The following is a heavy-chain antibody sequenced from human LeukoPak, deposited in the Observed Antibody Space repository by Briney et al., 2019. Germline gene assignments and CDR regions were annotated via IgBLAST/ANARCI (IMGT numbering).Heavy chain of an antibody. V-gene: IGHV4-34*01. CDR3: ARGYSGYVPRY. CDR2: INHSGST. J-gene: IGHJ4*02. D-gene: IGHD5-12*01. Sequence: SETLSLTCAVYGGSFSGYYWSWIRQPPGKGLEWIGEINHSGSTNYNPSLKSRVTISVDTSKNQFSLKLSSVTAADTAVYYCARGYSGYVPRYWGQGTPVTVSS. CDR1: GGSFSGYY.